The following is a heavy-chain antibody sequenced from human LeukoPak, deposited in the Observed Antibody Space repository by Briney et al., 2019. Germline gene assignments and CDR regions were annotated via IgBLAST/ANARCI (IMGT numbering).Heavy chain of an antibody. V-gene: IGHV3-23*01. J-gene: IGHJ4*02. Sequence: GGSLRLSCGASGFTFSNYAMSWVRQAPGKGLEWVSAITGGGRSIYYADSVKGRFTISRDNSKNTLYLQMNSLRTEDTAVYYCAKWGDYDVLTGYYVSDYWGQGTLVTVSS. CDR1: GFTFSNYA. D-gene: IGHD3-9*01. CDR3: AKWGDYDVLTGYYVSDY. CDR2: ITGGGRSI.